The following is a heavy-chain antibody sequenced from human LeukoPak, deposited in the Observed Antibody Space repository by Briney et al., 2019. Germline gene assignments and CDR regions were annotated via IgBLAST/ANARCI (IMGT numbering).Heavy chain of an antibody. V-gene: IGHV3-23*01. Sequence: SGGSLRLSCAGSGFTFSKYAMHWVRQAPGKGLEWVSAISGSGGSTYYADSVKGRFTISRDNSKNTLYLQMNSLRAEDTAVYYCAKGYHISSGWYECFYWGQGTLVTVSS. D-gene: IGHD6-19*01. CDR3: AKGYHISSGWYECFY. CDR2: ISGSGGST. J-gene: IGHJ4*02. CDR1: GFTFSKYA.